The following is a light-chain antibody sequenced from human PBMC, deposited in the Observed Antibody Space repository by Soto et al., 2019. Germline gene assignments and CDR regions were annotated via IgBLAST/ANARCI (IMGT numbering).Light chain of an antibody. CDR3: QSYDSSLSGVV. J-gene: IGLJ2*01. CDR1: SSNIGAGYN. Sequence: QSVLTQPPSVSGAPGQWVTIPCTGGSSNIGAGYNVHWYQQLPGTAPKLLIYVNSNRPSGVPDRFSGSKSGTSASLAITGLQAEDEADYYCQSYDSSLSGVVFGGGTKLTVL. V-gene: IGLV1-40*01. CDR2: VNS.